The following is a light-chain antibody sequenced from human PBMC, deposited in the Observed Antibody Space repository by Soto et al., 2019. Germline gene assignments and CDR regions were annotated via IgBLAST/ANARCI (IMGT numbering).Light chain of an antibody. V-gene: IGLV1-44*01. Sequence: QSVLTQPPSASGTPGQRVTIYCSGSSSNIGSNTVNWYQQLPGTAPKLLIYSNNQRPSGVPDPFSGSKSGTSASLAISGLQSEDEADYYCAAWDDSLNGPVFGGGTTVTVL. CDR1: SSNIGSNT. CDR2: SNN. J-gene: IGLJ2*01. CDR3: AAWDDSLNGPV.